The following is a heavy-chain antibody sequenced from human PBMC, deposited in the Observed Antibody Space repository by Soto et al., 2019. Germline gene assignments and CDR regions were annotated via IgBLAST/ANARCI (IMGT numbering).Heavy chain of an antibody. V-gene: IGHV4-34*01. J-gene: IGHJ6*02. CDR2: INHSGST. CDR3: ARRGYYGSGSGSSLXGNYGMDV. CDR1: GGSFSGYY. Sequence: PSETLSLTCAVYGGSFSGYYWSWIRQPPGKGLEWIGEINHSGSTNYNPSLKSRVTISVDTSKNQFSLKLSSVTAADTAVYYCARRGYYGSGSGSSLXGNYGMDVWGQGTTVTVSS. D-gene: IGHD3-10*01.